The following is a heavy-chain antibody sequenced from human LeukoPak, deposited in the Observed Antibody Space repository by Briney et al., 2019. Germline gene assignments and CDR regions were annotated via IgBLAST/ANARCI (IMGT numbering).Heavy chain of an antibody. CDR1: GFTFSSYS. CDR2: ISSSSSYI. V-gene: IGHV3-21*01. J-gene: IGHJ4*02. CDR3: ARELIDGYNQGGVDY. Sequence: GGSLRLSCAASGFTFSSYSMNWVRQAPGKGLEWVSSISSSSSYIYYADSVKGRFTISRDNAKNSLYLQMNSLRAEDTAVYYCARELIDGYNQGGVDYWGQGTLVTVSS. D-gene: IGHD5-12*01.